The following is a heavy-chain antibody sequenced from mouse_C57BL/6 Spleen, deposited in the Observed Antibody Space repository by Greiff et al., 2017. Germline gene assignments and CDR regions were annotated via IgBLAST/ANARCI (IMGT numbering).Heavy chain of an antibody. CDR2: IYPGDGDT. V-gene: IGHV1-82*01. CDR1: GYAFSSSW. Sequence: QVQLKESGPELVQPGASVKISCKASGYAFSSSWMNWVKQRPGRGLEWIGRIYPGDGDTNYNGQFKGKAPLTADKSSSTAYMQLSSLTSEDSAVYFCARGGVITTVVATGFDARDYWGQGTSVTVSS. D-gene: IGHD1-1*01. CDR3: ARGGVITTVVATGFDARDY. J-gene: IGHJ4*01.